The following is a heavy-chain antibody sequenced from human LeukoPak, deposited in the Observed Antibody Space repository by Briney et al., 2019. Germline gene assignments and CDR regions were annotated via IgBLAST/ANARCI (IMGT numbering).Heavy chain of an antibody. D-gene: IGHD3-9*01. V-gene: IGHV3-48*03. J-gene: IGHJ4*02. CDR1: GFTFSSYE. CDR3: ARGYDILTNAFDY. Sequence: GGSLRLSCAASGFTFSSYEMNWVRQAPGKGLEWVSYINRSGNIIYYADSVKGRFTISRDNAKNSLYLQMNSLRAEDTAVYYCARGYDILTNAFDYWGQGTLVTVSS. CDR2: INRSGNII.